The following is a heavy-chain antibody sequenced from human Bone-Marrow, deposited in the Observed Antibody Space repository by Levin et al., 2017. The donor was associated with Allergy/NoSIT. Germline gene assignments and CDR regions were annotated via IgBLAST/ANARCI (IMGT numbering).Heavy chain of an antibody. CDR1: GFTFKTYG. CDR3: ARDWEGDDGDCARAVLALDV. Sequence: GESLKISCGASGFTFKTYGMNWVRQAPGKGLEWVASIWYDGTKKYYADSVKGRFTISRDNSKNTLYLQMNSLRVEDTAVYYCARDWEGDDGDCARAVLALDVWGQGTTVTVS. D-gene: IGHD4-17*01. V-gene: IGHV3-33*01. J-gene: IGHJ6*02. CDR2: IWYDGTKK.